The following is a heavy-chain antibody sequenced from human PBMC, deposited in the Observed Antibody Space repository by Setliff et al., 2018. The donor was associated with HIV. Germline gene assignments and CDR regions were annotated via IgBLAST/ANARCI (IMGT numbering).Heavy chain of an antibody. CDR3: ARDYSPTFYYYDSSGTFDY. V-gene: IGHV1-69*13. D-gene: IGHD3-22*01. J-gene: IGHJ4*02. Sequence: SVKVSCKASGGTFNSYTVSWVRQAPGQGLEWMGGIIPMFNIANYAQKFQGRVTITAVESTSTAYMELSSLRSEDTAVYYCARDYSPTFYYYDSSGTFDYWGQGTLVTVSS. CDR2: IIPMFNIA. CDR1: GGTFNSYT.